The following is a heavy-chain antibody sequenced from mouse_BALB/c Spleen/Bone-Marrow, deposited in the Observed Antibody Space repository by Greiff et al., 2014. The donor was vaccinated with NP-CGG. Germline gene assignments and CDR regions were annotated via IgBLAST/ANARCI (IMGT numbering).Heavy chain of an antibody. CDR3: ARSGSSSGYFDY. V-gene: IGHV5-17*02. CDR2: ISSGSSTI. Sequence: EVKLMESGGGLVQPGGSRKLSCAASVFTFSSFGMHWVRQAPEKGLEWVAYISSGSSTIYYADTVMGRFTISRDNPKNTLFLQMTSLRSEDTAMYYCARSGSSSGYFDYWGQGTTLTVSS. D-gene: IGHD1-1*01. CDR1: VFTFSSFG. J-gene: IGHJ2*01.